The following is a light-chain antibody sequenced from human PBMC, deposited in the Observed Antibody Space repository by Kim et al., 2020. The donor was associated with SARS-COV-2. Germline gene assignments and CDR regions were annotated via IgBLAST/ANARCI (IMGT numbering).Light chain of an antibody. CDR1: QSVSSN. CDR2: GAS. Sequence: EILMTQSPATLSVSPGERVTLSCRASQSVSSNLAWYQQKPGQAPRLLISGASTRATGVPARFSGSGSGTEFTLTISSLQSEDFAVYYCHQYNNWPPKWTFGQGTKVDIK. V-gene: IGKV3-15*01. CDR3: HQYNNWPPKWT. J-gene: IGKJ1*01.